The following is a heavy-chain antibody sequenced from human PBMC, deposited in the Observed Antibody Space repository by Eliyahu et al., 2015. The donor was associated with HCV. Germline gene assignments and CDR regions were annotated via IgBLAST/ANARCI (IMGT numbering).Heavy chain of an antibody. CDR1: GFTFSNHA. J-gene: IGHJ4*02. CDR2: ISGSGGGT. Sequence: EVQLLESGGGLVQPGGSLRLSCAASGFTFSNHAMSWVRQAPGKGLEWVSAISGSGGGTYYADSVKGRFTISRDNSKNTVYVQMNSLRAEDTALYYCAKVYEGGGSSWDFWGQGTLVTVSS. CDR3: AKVYEGGGSSWDF. D-gene: IGHD6-13*01. V-gene: IGHV3-23*01.